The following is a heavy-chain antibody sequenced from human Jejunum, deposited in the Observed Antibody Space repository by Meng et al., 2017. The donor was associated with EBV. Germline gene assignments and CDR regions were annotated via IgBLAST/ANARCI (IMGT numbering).Heavy chain of an antibody. Sequence: QLQESGPRLGKPSGTLSLPCVVSGGSISDNDWWSWVRQPPGKGLEWLGEIYHGGGTNYNPSLESRVTISVDKSKNQFSLKLNSVTVADTAVYYCAGNGYYALEYWGPGILVTVSS. CDR2: IYHGGGT. J-gene: IGHJ4*02. D-gene: IGHD3-22*01. CDR1: GGSISDNDW. CDR3: AGNGYYALEY. V-gene: IGHV4-4*02.